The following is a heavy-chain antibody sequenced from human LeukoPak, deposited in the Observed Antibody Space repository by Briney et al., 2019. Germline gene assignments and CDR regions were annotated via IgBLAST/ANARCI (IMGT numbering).Heavy chain of an antibody. D-gene: IGHD3-22*01. Sequence: ASVKVSCKASGYTLTNYGISWVRQAPGQGLEWMGWISAYNGSTNYAQKFQGRVTMTTDTSTSTAYMELRSLRSDDTAVYYCAREEDYYDSSGYYKIFDYWGQGTLVTVSS. CDR2: ISAYNGST. CDR1: GYTLTNYG. J-gene: IGHJ4*02. V-gene: IGHV1-18*01. CDR3: AREEDYYDSSGYYKIFDY.